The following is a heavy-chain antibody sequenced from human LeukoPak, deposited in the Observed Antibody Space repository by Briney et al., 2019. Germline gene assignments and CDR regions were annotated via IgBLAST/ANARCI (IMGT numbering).Heavy chain of an antibody. CDR1: GFTFSSYN. CDR2: ISSSSSYI. CDR3: ARDGTVTTDY. V-gene: IGHV3-21*01. Sequence: GGSLRLSCAASGFTFSSYNMNWVRQGPGKGLEWVSSISSSSSYIYYADSLKGRFTISRDNAKNSLYLQMNSLRAEDTAVYYCARDGTVTTDYWGQGTLVTVSS. D-gene: IGHD4-17*01. J-gene: IGHJ4*02.